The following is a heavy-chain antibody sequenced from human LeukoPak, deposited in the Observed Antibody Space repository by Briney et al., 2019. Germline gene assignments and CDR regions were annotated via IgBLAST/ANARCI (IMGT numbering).Heavy chain of an antibody. V-gene: IGHV4-59*13. CDR3: ARAVITFGVPVAKGFDC. CDR2: IYYSGNT. D-gene: IGHD3-16*01. CDR1: GGSLSRYY. J-gene: IGHJ4*02. Sequence: SETLSLTCTLSGGSLSRYYWSWIRQPPGKGLEWIGYIYYSGNTDYTPSLKSRVTMSLDTSKNQFSLNLNPVTAADPAVYYCARAVITFGVPVAKGFDCWGEGALVTVSS.